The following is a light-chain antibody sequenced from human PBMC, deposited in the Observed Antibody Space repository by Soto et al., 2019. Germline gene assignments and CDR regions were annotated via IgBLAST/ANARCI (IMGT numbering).Light chain of an antibody. CDR3: QQYYSTPCT. CDR1: QSVLYSSNNKNY. Sequence: DIVLTQSPDSLAVSLGERATFNCKPSQSVLYSSNNKNYLAWYQQKPGQPPKLLIYWASTRESGVPDRFSGSGSGTDFTLTISSLQAEDVAVYYCQQYYSTPCTFGQGTKLEIK. J-gene: IGKJ2*02. CDR2: WAS. V-gene: IGKV4-1*01.